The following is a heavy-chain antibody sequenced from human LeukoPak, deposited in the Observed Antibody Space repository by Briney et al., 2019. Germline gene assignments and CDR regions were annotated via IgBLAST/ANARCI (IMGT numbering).Heavy chain of an antibody. CDR1: GFTFSSYS. J-gene: IGHJ4*02. Sequence: GGSLRLSCAASGFTFSSYSMNWVRQAPGKGLEWVSSISSRSSYIYYADSVKGRFTISRDNAKNSLYLQMNSLRAEDTAVYYCARALRGEYYYHTSAHPAYFDYCGQGTLVTVSS. D-gene: IGHD3-22*01. V-gene: IGHV3-21*01. CDR2: ISSRSSYI. CDR3: ARALRGEYYYHTSAHPAYFDY.